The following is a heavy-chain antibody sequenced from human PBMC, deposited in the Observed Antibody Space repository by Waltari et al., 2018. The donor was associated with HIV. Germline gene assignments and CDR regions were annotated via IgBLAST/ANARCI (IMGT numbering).Heavy chain of an antibody. CDR2: IYSGGST. CDR3: ASIAYCGGDCYPRGMDV. CDR1: GLTVSSTS. J-gene: IGHJ6*02. Sequence: EVQLVESGGGLVQPGGSLRLSCAASGLTVSSTSMSWVRRAPGKGLEWVSVIYSGGSTYYADSVKGRFTISRDNSKNTLYLQMNSLRAEDTAVYYCASIAYCGGDCYPRGMDVWGQGTTVTVSS. D-gene: IGHD2-21*02. V-gene: IGHV3-66*01.